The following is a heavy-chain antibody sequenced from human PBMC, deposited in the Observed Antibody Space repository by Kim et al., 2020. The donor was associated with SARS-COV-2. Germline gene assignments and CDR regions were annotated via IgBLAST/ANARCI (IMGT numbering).Heavy chain of an antibody. V-gene: IGHV3-73*01. CDR2: IRSKDNSYAT. Sequence: GGSLRLSCAASGFTFSGSAMHWVRQASGKGLEWVGRIRSKDNSYATAYAASVKGRFTISRDDSKNTAYLQMNSQKTEDTSVYYCTSSVYSYVTFDYWGQGTLVTVSS. D-gene: IGHD5-18*01. CDR3: TSSVYSYVTFDY. CDR1: GFTFSGSA. J-gene: IGHJ4*02.